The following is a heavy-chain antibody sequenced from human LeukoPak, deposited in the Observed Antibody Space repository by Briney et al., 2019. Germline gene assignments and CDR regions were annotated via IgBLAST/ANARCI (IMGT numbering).Heavy chain of an antibody. V-gene: IGHV4-59*01. Sequence: SETLSLTCTVSGSSINSYYWSWIRQSPGKGLEWIGFVYHSGSTSYNPSLKSRVTISIATSRDQFSLKLKSVTAADTAVYYCARNRAARGSFNWFAPWGQGTLVTVSS. J-gene: IGHJ5*02. CDR2: VYHSGST. D-gene: IGHD2-15*01. CDR1: GSSINSYY. CDR3: ARNRAARGSFNWFAP.